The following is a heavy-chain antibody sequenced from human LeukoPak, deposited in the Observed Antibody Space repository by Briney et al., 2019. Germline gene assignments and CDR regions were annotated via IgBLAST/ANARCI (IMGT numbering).Heavy chain of an antibody. CDR1: GGSISSGSYY. J-gene: IGHJ6*03. D-gene: IGHD6-19*01. Sequence: PSETLSLTCTVSGGSISSGSYYWSWIRRPAGKGLEWIGRINTSGRTKYNPSLKSRVTISVDTSKNQFSLKLSSVTAADTAVYYCVRDPTGRYSSEGYMDVWGKGTTVTISS. V-gene: IGHV4-61*02. CDR3: VRDPTGRYSSEGYMDV. CDR2: INTSGRT.